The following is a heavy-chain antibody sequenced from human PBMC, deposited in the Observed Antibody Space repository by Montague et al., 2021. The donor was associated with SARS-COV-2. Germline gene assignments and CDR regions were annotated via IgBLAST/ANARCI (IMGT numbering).Heavy chain of an antibody. J-gene: IGHJ4*02. CDR3: ATRTRYPQNDFGF. Sequence: SETLSLTCTVSGDSIRNSDYSWGWVRQPPGKGLEWIGNINNGGTTYYNPSLKSRVTIFVATSKNPFSLKLSSVTAAATAVYYCATRTRYPQNDFGFWGQGTLVTVSS. D-gene: IGHD2-15*01. V-gene: IGHV4-39*01. CDR1: GDSIRNSDYS. CDR2: INNGGTT.